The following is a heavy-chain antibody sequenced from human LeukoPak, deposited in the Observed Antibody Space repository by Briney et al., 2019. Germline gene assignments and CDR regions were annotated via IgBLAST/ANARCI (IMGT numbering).Heavy chain of an antibody. V-gene: IGHV4-59*01. CDR1: GGSFSGYY. CDR2: IYYSGST. CDR3: AKTYYDILTGYGGPYYMDV. D-gene: IGHD3-9*01. J-gene: IGHJ6*03. Sequence: TSSETLSLTCAVYGGSFSGYYWSWIRQPPGKGLEWIGYIYYSGSTNYNPSLKSRVTISVDTSKNQFSLKLSSVTAADTAVYYCAKTYYDILTGYGGPYYMDVWGKGTTVTVSS.